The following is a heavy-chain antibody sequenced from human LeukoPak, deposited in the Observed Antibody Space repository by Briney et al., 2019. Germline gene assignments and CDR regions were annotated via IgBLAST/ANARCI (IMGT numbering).Heavy chain of an antibody. CDR1: GGSISSYY. CDR3: ARSGYCSSTSCYRELDY. J-gene: IGHJ4*02. Sequence: SETLSLTCTVSGGSISSYYWSWIRQPPGKGLEWIGYIYYSGSTNYNPSLKSRVTISVDTSKNQFSLKLSSVTAADTAVYYCARSGYCSSTSCYRELDYWGQGTLVTVSS. V-gene: IGHV4-59*01. D-gene: IGHD2-2*01. CDR2: IYYSGST.